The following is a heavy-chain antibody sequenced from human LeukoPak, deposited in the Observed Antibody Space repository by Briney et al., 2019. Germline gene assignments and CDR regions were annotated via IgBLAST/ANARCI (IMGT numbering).Heavy chain of an antibody. D-gene: IGHD3-9*01. CDR1: GFTFDDYA. CDR3: TRSGLTYYFGMDV. CDR2: INGDGDTT. Sequence: GGSLRLSCAASGFTFDDYAMHWVRQAPGNGLEWVSLINGDGDTTDYADSVKGRFTISRDNSKSSLYLQMNSLRTEDTALYYCTRSGLTYYFGMDVWGQGTTVTVSS. V-gene: IGHV3-43*02. J-gene: IGHJ6*02.